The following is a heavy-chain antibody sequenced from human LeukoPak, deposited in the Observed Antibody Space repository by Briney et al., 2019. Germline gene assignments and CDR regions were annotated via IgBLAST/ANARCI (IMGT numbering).Heavy chain of an antibody. J-gene: IGHJ4*02. CDR2: IYHSGST. D-gene: IGHD3-3*01. Sequence: SETLSLTCTVSGGSISSYYWSWIRQPPGKGLEWIGYIYHSGSTYYNPSLKSRVTISVDRSKNQFSLKLSSVTAADTAVYYCARRGYDFWSGQPRYYFDYWGQGTLVTVSS. V-gene: IGHV4-59*12. CDR3: ARRGYDFWSGQPRYYFDY. CDR1: GGSISSYY.